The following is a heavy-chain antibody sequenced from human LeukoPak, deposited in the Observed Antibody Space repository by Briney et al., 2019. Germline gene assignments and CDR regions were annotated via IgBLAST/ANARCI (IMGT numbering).Heavy chain of an antibody. D-gene: IGHD6-19*01. CDR3: ARDSVAGTGWFDP. CDR2: ISAYNGNT. V-gene: IGHV1-18*01. CDR1: GGTFSSYA. Sequence: ASVKVSCKASGGTFSSYAISWVRQAPGQGLEWMGWISAYNGNTNYAQKLQGRVTMTTDTSTSTAYMELRSLRSDDTAVYYCARDSVAGTGWFDPWGQGTLVTVSS. J-gene: IGHJ5*02.